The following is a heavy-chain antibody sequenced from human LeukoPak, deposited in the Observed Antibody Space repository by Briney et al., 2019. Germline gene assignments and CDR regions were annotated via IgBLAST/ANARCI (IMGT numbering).Heavy chain of an antibody. D-gene: IGHD3-22*01. J-gene: IGHJ3*02. CDR3: ARDSWDESIGYNSFDI. CDR2: IIPILGIA. Sequence: ASVKVSCKASGGTFSSYAISWVRQAPGQGLEWMGRIIPILGIANYAQKFQGRVTITADKSTTTAYMELYSLRSDDTAVYFCARDSWDESIGYNSFDIWGQGTVVTVSS. V-gene: IGHV1-69*04. CDR1: GGTFSSYA.